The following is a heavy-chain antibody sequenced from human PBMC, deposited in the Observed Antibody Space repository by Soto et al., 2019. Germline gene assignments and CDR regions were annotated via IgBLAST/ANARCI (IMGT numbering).Heavy chain of an antibody. J-gene: IGHJ4*02. CDR3: ARDPAVGSSGWYYFDY. Sequence: EVQLVESGGGLVQPGGSLRLSCAASGFTFTSHNMAWVRQAPGKGLEWVSYIRGSGDTIYYADPVRGRFTISRDNAKDSLYLQMNSLRDEAAAVYYCARDPAVGSSGWYYFDYWGQGALVTVSS. D-gene: IGHD6-19*01. V-gene: IGHV3-48*02. CDR2: IRGSGDTI. CDR1: GFTFTSHN.